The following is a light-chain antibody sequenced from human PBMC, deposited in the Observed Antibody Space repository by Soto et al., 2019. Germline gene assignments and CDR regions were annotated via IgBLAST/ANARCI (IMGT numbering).Light chain of an antibody. Sequence: ELLMTQSPATLSVSPGERATLSCRASQTIRNNVAGYQQKPGQAPRLLIYGASTRATGISDRFSGSGSETEFTLTISSLQSEDSAVYYCQHSSNWPPRRTCGQGTNLEIK. J-gene: IGKJ2*01. V-gene: IGKV3-15*01. CDR1: QTIRNN. CDR3: QHSSNWPPRRT. CDR2: GAS.